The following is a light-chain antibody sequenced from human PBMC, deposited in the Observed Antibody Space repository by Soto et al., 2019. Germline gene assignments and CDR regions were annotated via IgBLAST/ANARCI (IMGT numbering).Light chain of an antibody. CDR1: QSVAGSS. Sequence: EIVLTQSPGTLSRSPGARATLSWGASQSVAGSSLAWYQQKNGQAPRLLIYDASYRATGIPARFSGSGSGTDFTLTISSLETEDFAVYYCQQRSSCPLTFGGGTKVDIK. CDR2: DAS. J-gene: IGKJ4*01. CDR3: QQRSSCPLT. V-gene: IGKV3-11*01.